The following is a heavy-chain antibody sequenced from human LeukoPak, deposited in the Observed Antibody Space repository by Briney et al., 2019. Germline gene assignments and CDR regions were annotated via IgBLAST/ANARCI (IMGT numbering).Heavy chain of an antibody. Sequence: GGSLRLSCAASGFTFSSYWMSWVRQAPGKGLEWVANIKQDGSEKYYVDSVKGRFTISRDNAKNSLYLQMNSLRAGDTAVYYCAREGYYDSSVQDAFDIWGQGTMVTVSS. J-gene: IGHJ3*02. D-gene: IGHD3-22*01. V-gene: IGHV3-7*01. CDR1: GFTFSSYW. CDR2: IKQDGSEK. CDR3: AREGYYDSSVQDAFDI.